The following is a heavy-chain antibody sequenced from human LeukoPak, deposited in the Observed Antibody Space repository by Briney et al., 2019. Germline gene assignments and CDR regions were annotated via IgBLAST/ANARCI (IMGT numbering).Heavy chain of an antibody. Sequence: PGGSLRLSCAPSGFTFSNYGMHWVRQAPGKGLEWVAVIWYDGSNKYYADSVKGRFTTSRDNSKNTLYLQMNSLRAEDTAVYYCARDRVLSYFDYWGQGTLVTVSS. CDR1: GFTFSNYG. J-gene: IGHJ4*02. D-gene: IGHD2/OR15-2a*01. CDR3: ARDRVLSYFDY. V-gene: IGHV3-33*01. CDR2: IWYDGSNK.